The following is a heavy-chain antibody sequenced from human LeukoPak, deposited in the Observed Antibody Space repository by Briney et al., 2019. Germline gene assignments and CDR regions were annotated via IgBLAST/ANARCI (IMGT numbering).Heavy chain of an antibody. CDR3: ARWSAIRGYSYGYLDP. Sequence: GGSLRLSCAASGFTFITYSLNWVRQAPGKGLEWVSSISSTSSYIYYTDSVKGRFTISRDTAKKSLYLQMNSLRAEDTAVYYCARWSAIRGYSYGYLDPWGQGTLVTVSS. CDR2: ISSTSSYI. J-gene: IGHJ5*02. CDR1: GFTFITYS. D-gene: IGHD5-18*01. V-gene: IGHV3-21*04.